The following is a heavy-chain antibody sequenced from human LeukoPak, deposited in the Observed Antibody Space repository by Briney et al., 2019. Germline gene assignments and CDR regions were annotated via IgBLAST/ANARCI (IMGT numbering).Heavy chain of an antibody. CDR1: GYTFTGYY. CDR2: INANSGGT. V-gene: IGHV1-2*02. CDR3: ARGASGSYFSWLDP. Sequence: GASVKVSCKASGYTFTGYYIHWVRQAPGQGLECMGWINANSGGTNYAQKFQGRVTMTRDTSISTAYMELSRLRSDDTAVYYCARGASGSYFSWLDPWGQGTPVTVSS. J-gene: IGHJ5*02. D-gene: IGHD3-10*01.